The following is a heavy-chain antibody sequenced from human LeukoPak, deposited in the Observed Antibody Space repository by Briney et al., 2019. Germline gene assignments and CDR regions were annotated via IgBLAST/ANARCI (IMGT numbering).Heavy chain of an antibody. J-gene: IGHJ4*02. CDR3: ARGSGYDYGGVDYFDY. CDR2: VRYDGSNK. CDR1: GFTFSSYG. V-gene: IGHV3-30*02. D-gene: IGHD5-12*01. Sequence: GGSLRPSCAASGFTFSSYGMHWVRQAPGKGLEWVAFVRYDGSNKYYADSVKGRFTISRDNSRNTLYLQMNSLRAEDTAVYYCARGSGYDYGGVDYFDYWGQGTLVTVSS.